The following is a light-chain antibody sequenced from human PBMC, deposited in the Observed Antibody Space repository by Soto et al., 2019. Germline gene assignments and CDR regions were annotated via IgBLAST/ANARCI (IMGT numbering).Light chain of an antibody. V-gene: IGLV2-14*03. Sequence: QSVLTQPASVSGSPGQSITISCTGTSRVVGAYDFVSWYQRHPGKAPKLMIYDVSNRPSGVSTRFSGSKSGNTASLTISGLQAEDEADYYCGSYTISSSRVFGTGTKV. CDR3: GSYTISSSRV. CDR2: DVS. CDR1: SRVVGAYDF. J-gene: IGLJ1*01.